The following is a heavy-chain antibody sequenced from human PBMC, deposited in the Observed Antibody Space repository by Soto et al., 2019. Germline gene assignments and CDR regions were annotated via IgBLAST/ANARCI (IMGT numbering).Heavy chain of an antibody. Sequence: SGPTLVKPTQTLTLTCTFSGFSLSTSGVGVGWIRQPPGKALEWLALIYWDDDKRYSPSLKSRLTITKDTSKNQVVLTMTNMDPVDTATYYCAHRRWDHTMVRGVIIPRGLNYYYYMDVWGKGTTVTVSS. V-gene: IGHV2-5*02. CDR3: AHRRWDHTMVRGVIIPRGLNYYYYMDV. CDR2: IYWDDDK. J-gene: IGHJ6*03. D-gene: IGHD3-10*01. CDR1: GFSLSTSGVG.